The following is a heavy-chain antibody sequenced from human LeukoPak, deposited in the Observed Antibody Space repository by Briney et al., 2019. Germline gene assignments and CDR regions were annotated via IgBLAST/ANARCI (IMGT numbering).Heavy chain of an antibody. CDR3: ARDRMGYSGYDPDY. CDR2: IYSGGST. CDR1: GFTVSSNY. D-gene: IGHD5-12*01. V-gene: IGHV3-66*01. Sequence: GGSLRLSCAASGFTVSSNYMTWVRQAPGKGLEWVSTIYSGGSTDYADSVKGRFTISRDNSKNTLYLQMNSLRDEDTAVYYCARDRMGYSGYDPDYWGQGTLVTVSS. J-gene: IGHJ4*02.